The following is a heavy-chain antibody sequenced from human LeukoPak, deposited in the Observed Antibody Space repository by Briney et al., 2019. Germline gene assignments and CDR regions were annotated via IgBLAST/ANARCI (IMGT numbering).Heavy chain of an antibody. D-gene: IGHD3-9*01. J-gene: IGHJ4*02. Sequence: SVKVSCKASGGTFSSYAISWVRQAPGQGREWMGGIIPIFGTANYTQKFQGRVTITADESTSTAYMELSSLRSEDTAVYYCASGRYDILTGADYWGQGTLVTVSS. V-gene: IGHV1-69*13. CDR1: GGTFSSYA. CDR3: ASGRYDILTGADY. CDR2: IIPIFGTA.